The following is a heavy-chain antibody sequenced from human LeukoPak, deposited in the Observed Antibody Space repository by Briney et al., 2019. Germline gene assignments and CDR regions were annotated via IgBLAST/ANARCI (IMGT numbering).Heavy chain of an antibody. CDR1: GGSISSYY. J-gene: IGHJ6*02. CDR2: IYYSGST. CDR3: ARGSTVTTSYGMDV. D-gene: IGHD4-17*01. Sequence: PSETLSLTCTASGGSISSYYWSWIRQPPGKGLEWIGYIYYSGSTNYNPSLKSRVTISVDTSKNQFSLKLSSVTAADTAVYYCARGSTVTTSYGMDVWGQGTTVTVSS. V-gene: IGHV4-59*01.